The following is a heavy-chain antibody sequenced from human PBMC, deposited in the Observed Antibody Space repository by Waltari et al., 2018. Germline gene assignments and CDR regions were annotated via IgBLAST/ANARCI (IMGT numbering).Heavy chain of an antibody. J-gene: IGHJ4*02. Sequence: QVQLVQSGAEVKKPGSSVKVSCKASGGTFSSYAISWVRQAPGQGLEWMGGIIPIFGKANYAQKFQGRVTITADESTSTAYMELSSLRSEDTAVYYCAPTVDYYDSSGYNYDYWGQGTLVTVSS. CDR2: IIPIFGKA. CDR1: GGTFSSYA. D-gene: IGHD3-22*01. CDR3: APTVDYYDSSGYNYDY. V-gene: IGHV1-69*01.